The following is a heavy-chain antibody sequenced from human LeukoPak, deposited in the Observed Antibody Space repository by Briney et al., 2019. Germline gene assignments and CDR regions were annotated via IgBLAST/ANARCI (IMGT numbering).Heavy chain of an antibody. CDR1: GGSISSYY. V-gene: IGHV4-59*01. CDR2: IYYSGST. Sequence: SSETLSLTCTVSGGSISSYYWSWIRQPPGKGLEWIGYIYYSGSTNYNPSLKSRVTISVDTSKNQFSLKLSSVTAADTAVYCCARVYTSTWYLGYLHMDVWGKGTTVTVSS. D-gene: IGHD6-13*01. CDR3: ARVYTSTWYLGYLHMDV. J-gene: IGHJ6*03.